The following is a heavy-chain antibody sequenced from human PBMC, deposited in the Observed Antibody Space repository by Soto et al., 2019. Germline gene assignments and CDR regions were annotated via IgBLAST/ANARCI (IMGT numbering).Heavy chain of an antibody. CDR2: IWYDGSNK. J-gene: IGHJ3*02. CDR1: GFTFSSYG. CDR3: ARGWVGYSYGDDAFDI. V-gene: IGHV3-33*01. D-gene: IGHD5-18*01. Sequence: GGSLRLSCAASGFTFSSYGMHWVRQAPGKGLEWVAVIWYDGSNKYYADSVKGRFTISRDNSKNTLYLQMNSLRAEDTAVYYCARGWVGYSYGDDAFDIWGQGTMVTVSS.